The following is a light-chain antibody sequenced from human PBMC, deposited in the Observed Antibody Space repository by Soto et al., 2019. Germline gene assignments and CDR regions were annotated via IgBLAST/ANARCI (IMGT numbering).Light chain of an antibody. CDR2: AAS. V-gene: IGKV1-9*01. CDR3: QQVDSYPRT. Sequence: DIPLTQSPSFLSASVGDRVTITCRASQGISSYLAWYQQTPGKAPKLLIYAASTLQSGVPSRFSGSGSGTEFTLTISSLQPEDFATYYCQQVDSYPRTFGQGTKVEIK. J-gene: IGKJ1*01. CDR1: QGISSY.